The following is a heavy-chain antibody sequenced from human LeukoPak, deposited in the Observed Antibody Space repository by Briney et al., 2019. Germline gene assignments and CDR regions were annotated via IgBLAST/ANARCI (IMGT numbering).Heavy chain of an antibody. J-gene: IGHJ4*02. V-gene: IGHV4-39*01. CDR1: GFTFSSYE. CDR3: ARRLAGTEDY. Sequence: GSLRLSCAASGFTFSSYEMNWVRQPPGRGLEWIGSIYYSGSTYYNPSLKSRVTISVDTSKNQFSLKLSSVTAADTAVYYCARRLAGTEDYWGQGTLVTVSS. CDR2: IYYSGST. D-gene: IGHD6-13*01.